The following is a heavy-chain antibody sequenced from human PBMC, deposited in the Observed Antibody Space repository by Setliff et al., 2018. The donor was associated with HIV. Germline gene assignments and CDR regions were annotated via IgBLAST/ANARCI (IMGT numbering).Heavy chain of an antibody. D-gene: IGHD6-19*01. CDR3: ARVSSSWFVDY. CDR1: GGSIRSYY. Sequence: SETLSLTCTVSGGSIRSYYWSWIRQPPGKALEWIGYIYLNGGTDYNPSLKSRVTISADTSKNQFSLKLTSVTAADTAVYHCARVSSSWFVDYWGQGTLVTVPQ. V-gene: IGHV4-59*01. J-gene: IGHJ4*02. CDR2: IYLNGGT.